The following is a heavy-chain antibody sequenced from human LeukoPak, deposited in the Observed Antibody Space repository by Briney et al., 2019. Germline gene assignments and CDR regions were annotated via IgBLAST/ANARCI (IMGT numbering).Heavy chain of an antibody. V-gene: IGHV4-34*01. Sequence: NPSETLSLTCAVYGGSFSGYYWSLIRQPPGKGLEWIGEINHSGSTNYNPSLKSRVTISVDTSKNQFSLKLSSVTAADTAVYYCARGQERVLRFLEWLPSGWFDPWGQGTLVTVSS. CDR1: GGSFSGYY. D-gene: IGHD3-3*01. CDR2: INHSGST. J-gene: IGHJ5*02. CDR3: ARGQERVLRFLEWLPSGWFDP.